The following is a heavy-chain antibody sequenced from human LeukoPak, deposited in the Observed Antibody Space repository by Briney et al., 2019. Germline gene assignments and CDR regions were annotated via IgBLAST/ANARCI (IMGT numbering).Heavy chain of an antibody. D-gene: IGHD6-13*01. CDR3: ARESGRGIAAAGSPYYYYYGMDV. CDR1: GGSIRSRSYY. V-gene: IGHV4-39*07. Sequence: PSETLSLTCTVSGGSIRSRSYYWGWFRQTPGKGLEWIGTDYSSGSTYYNPSLKSRVTISVDKSKNQFSLKLSSVTAADTAVYYCARESGRGIAAAGSPYYYYYGMDVWGQGTTVTVSS. CDR2: DYSSGST. J-gene: IGHJ6*02.